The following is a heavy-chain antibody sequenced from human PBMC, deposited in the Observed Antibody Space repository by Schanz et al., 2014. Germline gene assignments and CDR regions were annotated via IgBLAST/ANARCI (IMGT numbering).Heavy chain of an antibody. CDR1: GFTFSTYA. CDR2: ITTGGNT. Sequence: VQLLQSGGALVQPGGSLRLSCSASGFTFSTYAMSWARQTPGKGLEWVSSITTGGNTYYRDSVKGRFIVSRDNSKNTLELEMIRLRVDATAVYYCSKDKQGSRSDDSWGQGTLVTVSS. V-gene: IGHV3-23*01. CDR3: SKDKQGSRSDDS. J-gene: IGHJ5*01. D-gene: IGHD2-15*01.